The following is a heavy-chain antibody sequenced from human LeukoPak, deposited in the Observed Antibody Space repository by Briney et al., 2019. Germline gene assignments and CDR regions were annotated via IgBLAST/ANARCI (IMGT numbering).Heavy chain of an antibody. V-gene: IGHV3-74*01. CDR1: GITFSNYW. CDR2: INPDGSTT. D-gene: IGHD3-10*01. Sequence: GGSLRLSCAASGITFSNYWMHWVRQDPGKGLVWVSFINPDGSTTNYADSVKGRFTLSRDNAKNALYLQMNSLRAEDTAVYYCAKDLHYGSADYWGQGTLVTVS. J-gene: IGHJ4*02. CDR3: AKDLHYGSADY.